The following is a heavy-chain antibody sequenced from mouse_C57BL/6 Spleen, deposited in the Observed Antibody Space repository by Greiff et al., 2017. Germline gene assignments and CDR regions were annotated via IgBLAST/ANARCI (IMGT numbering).Heavy chain of an antibody. CDR2: IPPNRGST. CDR1: GYTFPRYW. Sequence: QVQLQQPGAELVKPGASVKLSCKASGYTFPRYWMHWVKQRPGPGLEWIGMIPPNRGSTNYNEKFKSKATLTVDKSSSTAYMQLSSLTSEDSAVDYCAPYGSSSWFAYWGQGTLVTVSA. D-gene: IGHD1-1*01. J-gene: IGHJ3*01. CDR3: APYGSSSWFAY. V-gene: IGHV1-64*01.